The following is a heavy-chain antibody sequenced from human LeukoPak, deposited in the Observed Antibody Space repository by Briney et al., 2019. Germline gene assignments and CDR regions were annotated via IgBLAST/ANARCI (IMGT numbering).Heavy chain of an antibody. D-gene: IGHD3-16*02. CDR3: ARGDMVPFGEILVYDAFDI. J-gene: IGHJ3*02. CDR1: GTSIGTGGYY. Sequence: SQTLSLTCTVSGTSIGTGGYYWNWLRHHPGKGLEWIVYISYNGSTYYNPSLKSRIIMSMDTSQNHLSLRLTSVTASDTAVYYCARGDMVPFGEILVYDAFDIWGQGTMVTVSS. V-gene: IGHV4-31*03. CDR2: ISYNGST.